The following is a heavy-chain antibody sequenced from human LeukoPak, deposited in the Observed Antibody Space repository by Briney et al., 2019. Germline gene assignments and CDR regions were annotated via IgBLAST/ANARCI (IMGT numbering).Heavy chain of an antibody. D-gene: IGHD3-9*01. J-gene: IGHJ4*02. CDR3: AKEFYDILTGYYRRGQVYYFDY. V-gene: IGHV3-23*01. CDR1: GFTFSSYA. CDR2: ISGSGGST. Sequence: HPGGSLRLSCAASGFTFSSYAMSWVRQAPGKGLEWVSAISGSGGSTYYADSVKGRFTISRENSKNTLYMQMNSLRAEDTAVYYCAKEFYDILTGYYRRGQVYYFDYWGQGTLVTVSS.